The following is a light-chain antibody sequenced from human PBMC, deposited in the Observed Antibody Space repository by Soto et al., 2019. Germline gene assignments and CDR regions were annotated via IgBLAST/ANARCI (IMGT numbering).Light chain of an antibody. CDR3: QQYGRSPWT. V-gene: IGKV3-20*01. CDR1: QSVSSSY. J-gene: IGKJ1*01. CDR2: GAS. Sequence: EIVLTQSPGTLSLSPGERATLSCRASQSVSSSYLAWHQQKPDQAPRLLIYGASSRASGTPDMFSSSGSGTDFPLTISRLEAEDVAVYYYQQYGRSPWTFGQGTKVEIK.